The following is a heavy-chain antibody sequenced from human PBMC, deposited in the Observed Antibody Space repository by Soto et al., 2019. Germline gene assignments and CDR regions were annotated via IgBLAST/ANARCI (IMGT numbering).Heavy chain of an antibody. J-gene: IGHJ4*02. CDR1: GYTFTSQW. CDR3: ARVSGVAFDY. CDR2: IYPGDSDT. Sequence: PGDSLKISCRGSGYTFTSQWIGWVRQMPGKGLECVGIIYPGDSDTRYSPSFLGQVTISADKSISTAYLQWSSLKASDTAMYYCARVSGVAFDYWGQGTLVTVSS. V-gene: IGHV5-51*01. D-gene: IGHD2-15*01.